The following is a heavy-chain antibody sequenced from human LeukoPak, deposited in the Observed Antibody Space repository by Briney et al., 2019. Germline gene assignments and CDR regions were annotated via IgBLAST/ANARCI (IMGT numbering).Heavy chain of an antibody. CDR2: IYYSGST. CDR1: GGSISSYY. D-gene: IGHD2-15*01. J-gene: IGHJ4*02. V-gene: IGHV4-59*01. CDR3: ARDLASESGFDY. Sequence: SETLSLTCTVSGGSISSYYWSWIRQPPGKGLEWIGYIYYSGSTNYNPSPKSRVTISVDTSKNQFSLKLSSVTAADTAVYYCARDLASESGFDYWGQGTLVTVSS.